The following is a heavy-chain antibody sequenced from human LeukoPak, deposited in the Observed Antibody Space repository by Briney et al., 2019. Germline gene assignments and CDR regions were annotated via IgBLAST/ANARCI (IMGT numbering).Heavy chain of an antibody. D-gene: IGHD3-9*01. CDR3: ARAYYDILTGIGDYYYYMDV. CDR2: IIPIFGTA. CDR1: GGTFSSYA. J-gene: IGHJ6*03. Sequence: HEASVKVSCKASGGTFSSYAISWVRQAPGQGLEWMGGIIPIFGTANYAQKFQGRVTITTDESTSTAYMELSSLRSEDTAVYYCARAYYDILTGIGDYYYYMDVWGKGTTVTVSS. V-gene: IGHV1-69*05.